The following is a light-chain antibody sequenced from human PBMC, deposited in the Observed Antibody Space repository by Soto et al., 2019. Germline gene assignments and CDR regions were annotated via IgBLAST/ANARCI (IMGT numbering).Light chain of an antibody. J-gene: IGLJ2*01. CDR2: GVS. Sequence: QSALTQPASVSGSPGQSITISCTRTSSDVGRYNYVSWYQHHPGKAPKLMIYGVSNRPSGVSNRFSGSKSGNTASLTISGLQAEDESDYYCSAYTSSTTVIFGGGTKLTVL. CDR3: SAYTSSTTVI. V-gene: IGLV2-14*03. CDR1: SSDVGRYNY.